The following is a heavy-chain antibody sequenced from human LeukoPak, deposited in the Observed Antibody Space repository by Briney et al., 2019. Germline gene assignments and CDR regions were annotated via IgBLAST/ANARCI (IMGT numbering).Heavy chain of an antibody. Sequence: ASVKVSCKASGCTFTSYGISWVRQAPGQGLEWMGWISAYNGNTNYAQKLQGRVTMTTDTSTSTAYMELRSLRSDDTAVYYCARVKEGRTGTTDFDYWGQGTLVTVSS. J-gene: IGHJ4*02. CDR2: ISAYNGNT. CDR3: ARVKEGRTGTTDFDY. CDR1: GCTFTSYG. D-gene: IGHD1-1*01. V-gene: IGHV1-18*01.